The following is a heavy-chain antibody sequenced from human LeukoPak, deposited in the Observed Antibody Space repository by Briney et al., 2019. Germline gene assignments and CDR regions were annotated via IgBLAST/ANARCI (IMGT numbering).Heavy chain of an antibody. CDR1: GGSFSGFY. Sequence: SETLSHTCAVSGGSFSGFYWSWIRQPPGKGLEWIGEINHSGSTNYNPSLKSRVTISVETSKNQFSLKLSSVTAADTAVYYCARDYSSSWFGRFDYWGQGTLVTVSS. V-gene: IGHV4-34*01. J-gene: IGHJ4*02. CDR2: INHSGST. D-gene: IGHD6-13*01. CDR3: ARDYSSSWFGRFDY.